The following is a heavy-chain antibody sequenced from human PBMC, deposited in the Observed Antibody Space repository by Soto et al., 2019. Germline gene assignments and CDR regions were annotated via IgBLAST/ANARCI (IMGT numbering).Heavy chain of an antibody. J-gene: IGHJ6*02. CDR1: GVSVSSGSYY. CDR2: IYYSGST. Sequence: PSETLSLTCTVSGVSVSSGSYYWSWIRQPPGKGLEWIGYIYYSGSTNYNPSLKSRVTISVDTSKNQFSLKLSSVTAADTAVYYCAREEYSYLVDYYYYGMDVWGQGTTVTVSS. CDR3: AREEYSYLVDYYYYGMDV. D-gene: IGHD5-18*01. V-gene: IGHV4-61*01.